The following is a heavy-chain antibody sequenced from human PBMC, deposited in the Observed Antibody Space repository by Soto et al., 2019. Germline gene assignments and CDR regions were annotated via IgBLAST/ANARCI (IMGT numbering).Heavy chain of an antibody. CDR1: GYTFTSYD. V-gene: IGHV1-8*01. Sequence: ASVKVSCKASGYTFTSYDINWVRQATGQGLEWMGWMNPNSGNTGYAQKFQGRVTMTRNTSISTAYMELSSLRSEDTAAYYCARGFYYGSGSYSIFFAYWGQGTLVTVSS. J-gene: IGHJ4*02. D-gene: IGHD3-10*01. CDR3: ARGFYYGSGSYSIFFAY. CDR2: MNPNSGNT.